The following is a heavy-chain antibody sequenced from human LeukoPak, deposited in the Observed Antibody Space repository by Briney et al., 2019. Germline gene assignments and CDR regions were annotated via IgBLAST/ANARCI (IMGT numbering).Heavy chain of an antibody. Sequence: SETLSLTCTVSGGSISSYYWSWIRQPPGKGLEWIGYIYYSGSTNYNPSLKSQVTISVDTSKNQFSLKLSSVTAADTAVYYCARDHGSGTMGWFDYWGQGTLVTVSS. CDR1: GGSISSYY. D-gene: IGHD3-10*01. J-gene: IGHJ4*02. CDR3: ARDHGSGTMGWFDY. CDR2: IYYSGST. V-gene: IGHV4-59*01.